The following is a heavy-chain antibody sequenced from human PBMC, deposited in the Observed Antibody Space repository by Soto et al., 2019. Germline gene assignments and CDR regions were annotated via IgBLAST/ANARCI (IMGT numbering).Heavy chain of an antibody. J-gene: IGHJ4*02. V-gene: IGHV3-9*01. Sequence: GGSLRLSCAASGFTFDDYAMHWVRQAPGKGLEWVSGISWNSGSIGYADSVKGRFTISRDNAKNSLYLQMNSLRAEDTALYYCAKDMVEFDGGWYYFDYWGQGTLVTVSS. CDR1: GFTFDDYA. CDR3: AKDMVEFDGGWYYFDY. D-gene: IGHD6-19*01. CDR2: ISWNSGSI.